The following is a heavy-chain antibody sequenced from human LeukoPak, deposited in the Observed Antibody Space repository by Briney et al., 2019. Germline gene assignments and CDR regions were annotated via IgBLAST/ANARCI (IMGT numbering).Heavy chain of an antibody. CDR2: IASDGSST. J-gene: IGHJ4*02. Sequence: PGGSLRLSCAASGFTFSSYWMNWVRQAPGKGLVWVSRIASDGSSTTYADSVKGRFSISRDNAKNTLYLQMNSLRAEDTAVYYCARAVAAAGSYWGQGTLVTVSS. CDR3: ARAVAAAGSY. D-gene: IGHD6-13*01. V-gene: IGHV3-74*01. CDR1: GFTFSSYW.